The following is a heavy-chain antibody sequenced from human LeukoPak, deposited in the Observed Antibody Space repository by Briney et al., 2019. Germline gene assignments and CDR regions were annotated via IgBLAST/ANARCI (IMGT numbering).Heavy chain of an antibody. CDR3: ARVLRVIGHCSGGSCYSGMTAFDI. Sequence: GASVKVSCKASGYTFTSYYMHWVRQAPGQGLEWMGIINPSGGSTSYAQKFQGRVTMTRDTSTSTVYMELSSLRSEDTAVYYCARVLRVIGHCSGGSCYSGMTAFDIWGQGTMVTVSS. CDR2: INPSGGST. D-gene: IGHD2-15*01. J-gene: IGHJ3*02. CDR1: GYTFTSYY. V-gene: IGHV1-46*01.